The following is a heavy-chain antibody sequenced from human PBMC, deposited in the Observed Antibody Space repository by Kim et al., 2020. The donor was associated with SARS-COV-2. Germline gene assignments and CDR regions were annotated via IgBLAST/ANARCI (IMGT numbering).Heavy chain of an antibody. CDR3: ARGNGTWVTFDY. V-gene: IGHV3-33*01. D-gene: IGHD2-21*02. J-gene: IGHJ4*02. Sequence: YYANSVKGRFTISRDNSNNTLHLQMNSLGAEDTAVYYCARGNGTWVTFDYWGQGSPVTVSS.